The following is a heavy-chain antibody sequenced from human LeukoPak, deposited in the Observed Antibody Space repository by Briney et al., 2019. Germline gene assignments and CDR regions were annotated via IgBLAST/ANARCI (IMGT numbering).Heavy chain of an antibody. CDR2: IIPIFGIA. J-gene: IGHJ6*02. Sequence: ASVKVSCKASGGTFSSYAISWVRQAPGQGLEWMGRIIPIFGIANYAQKFQGRVTITADRSTSTAYMELSSLRSEDTAVYYCARENRVEVAANYYYYGMDVWGQGTTVTVSS. V-gene: IGHV1-69*04. D-gene: IGHD2-15*01. CDR1: GGTFSSYA. CDR3: ARENRVEVAANYYYYGMDV.